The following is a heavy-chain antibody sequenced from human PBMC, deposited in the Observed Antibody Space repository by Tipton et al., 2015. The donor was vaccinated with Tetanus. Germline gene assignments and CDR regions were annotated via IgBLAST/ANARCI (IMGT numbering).Heavy chain of an antibody. CDR1: GFTFSDYY. Sequence: SLRLSCTASGFTFSDYYMSWIRQAPGKGLEWIAYISSGSSIIFYADAVRGRFFISRDNTKNSLSLQMNSLKDDDTAVYYCARSAHFASWYDWGPGTRVTVSS. CDR3: ARSAHFASWYD. CDR2: ISSGSSII. V-gene: IGHV3-11*04. J-gene: IGHJ4*02. D-gene: IGHD6-13*01.